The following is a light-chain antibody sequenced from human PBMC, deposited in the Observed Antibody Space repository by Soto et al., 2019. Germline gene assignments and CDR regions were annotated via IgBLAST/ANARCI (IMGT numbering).Light chain of an antibody. Sequence: EVVLTQSPATLSVSPGERATLSCRASQTVGTNLAWYPQRPGQAPRLLIYGASTRATGIPARFSGSGSGSEFTLTISSLQSDDFAVYYCQQYNKWPLFTFGPGTRVDNK. CDR2: GAS. V-gene: IGKV3-15*01. CDR3: QQYNKWPLFT. J-gene: IGKJ3*01. CDR1: QTVGTN.